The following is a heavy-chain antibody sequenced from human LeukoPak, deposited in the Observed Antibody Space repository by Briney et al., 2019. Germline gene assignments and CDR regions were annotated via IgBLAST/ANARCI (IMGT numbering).Heavy chain of an antibody. Sequence: SETLSLTCTVSGGSISSYYWSWIRQPPGKGLEWIGYTYYSGSTNYNPSLKSRVTISVDTSKNQFSLKLSSVTAADTAVYYCARVLDTSGYYYAFDYWGLGTLVTVSS. CDR3: ARVLDTSGYYYAFDY. CDR1: GGSISSYY. D-gene: IGHD3-22*01. V-gene: IGHV4-59*01. J-gene: IGHJ4*02. CDR2: TYYSGST.